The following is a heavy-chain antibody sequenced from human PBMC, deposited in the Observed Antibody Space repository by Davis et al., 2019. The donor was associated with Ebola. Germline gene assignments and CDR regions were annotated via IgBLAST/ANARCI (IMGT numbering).Heavy chain of an antibody. J-gene: IGHJ3*02. CDR3: VRDIFATIRGTRGAFDI. CDR1: EFTFSSFG. CDR2: VSYDGNTQ. D-gene: IGHD1-7*01. Sequence: GESLKISCAASEFTFSSFGMHWVRQAPGKGPEWVAVVSYDGNTQLYADTVMGRFTISRDNSENTLYLQMNSLRSDDTAVYYCVRDIFATIRGTRGAFDIWGQGTMVTVSS. V-gene: IGHV3-30*03.